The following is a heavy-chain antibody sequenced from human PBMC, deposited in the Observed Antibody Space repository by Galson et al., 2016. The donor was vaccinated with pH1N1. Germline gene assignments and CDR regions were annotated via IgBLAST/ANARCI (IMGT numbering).Heavy chain of an antibody. D-gene: IGHD4-23*01. J-gene: IGHJ6*02. Sequence: SVKVSCKVSEGTFTSSTITWVRHAPGQGLEWVGDIIPIFGTTTYALKFQGRVTLIADGSLHTAFMELSGLTSQDTAVYYCARTPTSVVTVYSPFDVWGQGTTVTVSS. CDR2: IIPIFGTT. CDR1: EGTFTSST. CDR3: ARTPTSVVTVYSPFDV. V-gene: IGHV1-69*13.